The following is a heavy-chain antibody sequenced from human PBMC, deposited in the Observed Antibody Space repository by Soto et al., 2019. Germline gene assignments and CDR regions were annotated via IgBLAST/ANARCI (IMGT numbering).Heavy chain of an antibody. CDR2: INHSGSA. J-gene: IGHJ4*02. CDR1: GGSINSGGYI. CDR3: ARDWGGPYYYDSTSLPLY. V-gene: IGHV4-61*08. D-gene: IGHD3-22*01. Sequence: PSETLSLTCTVSGGSINSGGYIWTWIRQTPGKGLQWIGQINHSGSANYNPSLKSRVTISVHTSKSQFSLELSSVTAADTAVYYCARDWGGPYYYDSTSLPLYWGQGTLVTVSS.